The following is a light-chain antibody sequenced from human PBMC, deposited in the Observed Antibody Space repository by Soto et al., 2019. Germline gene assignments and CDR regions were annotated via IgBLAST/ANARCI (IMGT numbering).Light chain of an antibody. CDR3: QHIHTIPIT. CDR2: AAS. Sequence: DIQMTQSPSSLSASVGDRVTITCRASQSVNSDLNWYQQKAGKAPKLLIYAASSLQSGVPSRFSGSGSGTHFTLTISSLQAEDFATYYCQHIHTIPITFGQGTRLET. V-gene: IGKV1-39*01. J-gene: IGKJ5*01. CDR1: QSVNSD.